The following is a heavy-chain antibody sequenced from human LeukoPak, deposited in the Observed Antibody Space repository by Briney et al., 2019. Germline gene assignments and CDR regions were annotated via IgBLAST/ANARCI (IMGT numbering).Heavy chain of an antibody. D-gene: IGHD6-6*01. Sequence: SETLSLTCAVSGYSISSGYYWGWIRQPPGKGLEWIGSIYHSGSTYYNPSLKSRVTISVDTSKNQSSLKLSSVTAADTAVYYCAMTRYSSSSAFDPWGQGTLVTVSS. V-gene: IGHV4-38-2*01. CDR1: GYSISSGYY. CDR3: AMTRYSSSSAFDP. J-gene: IGHJ5*02. CDR2: IYHSGST.